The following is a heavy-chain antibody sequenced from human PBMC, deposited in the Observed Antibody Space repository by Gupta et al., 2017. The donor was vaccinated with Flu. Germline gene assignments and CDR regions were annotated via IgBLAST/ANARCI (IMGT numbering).Heavy chain of an antibody. CDR2: ISGSGGST. Sequence: VSQAPGKGLEWVSAISGSGGSTYYADSVKGRFTISRDNSKNTLYLQMNSLRAEDTAVYYCAKGRLGYTYYFDYWGQGTLVTVSS. D-gene: IGHD3-16*02. J-gene: IGHJ4*02. V-gene: IGHV3-23*01. CDR3: AKGRLGYTYYFDY.